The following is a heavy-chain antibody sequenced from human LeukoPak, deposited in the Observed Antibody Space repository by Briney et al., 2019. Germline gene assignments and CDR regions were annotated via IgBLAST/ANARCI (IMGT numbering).Heavy chain of an antibody. Sequence: SVKLSCKASRGTFSSYAISWVRQALGQGLEWMAGIIPIFGTANYAQKFQGRVTITTDESTSTAYMELSSLRSEDTAVYYCARGNCGGDCYPYYYYYYMDVWGKGTTVTVSS. D-gene: IGHD2-21*02. CDR2: IIPIFGTA. CDR3: ARGNCGGDCYPYYYYYYMDV. J-gene: IGHJ6*03. CDR1: RGTFSSYA. V-gene: IGHV1-69*05.